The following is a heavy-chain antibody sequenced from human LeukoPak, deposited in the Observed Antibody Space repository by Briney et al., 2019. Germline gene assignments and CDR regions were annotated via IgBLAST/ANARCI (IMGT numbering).Heavy chain of an antibody. CDR2: IWHDGNNR. CDR1: GFTFTNYG. CDR3: ARDSTETPLQY. D-gene: IGHD4-17*01. V-gene: IGHV3-33*01. Sequence: PGGSLRLSCAASGFTFTNYGMHWVRQAPGKRLEWVAIIWHDGNNRYYAGSVRGRFTISRDNSRNTVSLQMNSLRVEDSGLYYCARDSTETPLQYWGQGALVAVSS. J-gene: IGHJ4*02.